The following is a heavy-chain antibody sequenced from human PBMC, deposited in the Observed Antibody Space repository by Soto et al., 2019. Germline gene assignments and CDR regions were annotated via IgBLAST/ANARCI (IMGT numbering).Heavy chain of an antibody. J-gene: IGHJ4*02. CDR2: IITIFGTE. Sequence: SVKVSCKPSGGTFSSYAISWVRQAPGQVLEWVGGIITIFGTENYAQKFQGRVTITADESTSIAYMELSSLRSEDTAVYCCARVTVAGIFGVFDYWGQGTLVTVSS. V-gene: IGHV1-69*13. CDR1: GGTFSSYA. CDR3: ARVTVAGIFGVFDY. D-gene: IGHD6-19*01.